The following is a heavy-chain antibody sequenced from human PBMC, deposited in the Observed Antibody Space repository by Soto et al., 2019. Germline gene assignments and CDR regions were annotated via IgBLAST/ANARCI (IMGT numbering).Heavy chain of an antibody. CDR1: GGSISSGGYY. CDR3: ARGRWEVTYYYDSSGYKPRPNWFDP. D-gene: IGHD3-22*01. CDR2: IYYSGST. Sequence: LSLTCTVSGGSISSGGYYWSWIRQHPGKGLEWIGYIYYSGSTYYNPSLKSRVTISVDTSKNQFSLKLSSVTAADTAVYYCARGRWEVTYYYDSSGYKPRPNWFDPWGQGTLVTVSS. J-gene: IGHJ5*02. V-gene: IGHV4-31*03.